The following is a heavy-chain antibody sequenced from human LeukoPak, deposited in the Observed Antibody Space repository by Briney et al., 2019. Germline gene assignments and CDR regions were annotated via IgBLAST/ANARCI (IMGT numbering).Heavy chain of an antibody. CDR3: GVILTGQPY. D-gene: IGHD3-9*01. Sequence: GESLRLSCAASGFTFSSYWMSWVRQAPGKGLEWVANIKQDGSERYYVDSVKGRFTISRDNAKNSLYLQMNSLRAEDTAVYYCGVILTGQPYWGQGTLVTVSS. CDR1: GFTFSSYW. CDR2: IKQDGSER. V-gene: IGHV3-7*01. J-gene: IGHJ4*02.